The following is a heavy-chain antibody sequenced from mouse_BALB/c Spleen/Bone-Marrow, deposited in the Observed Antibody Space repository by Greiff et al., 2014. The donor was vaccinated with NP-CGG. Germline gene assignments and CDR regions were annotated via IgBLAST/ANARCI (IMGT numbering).Heavy chain of an antibody. CDR1: GFNIKDTY. CDR3: ARGGTTATWYFDV. J-gene: IGHJ1*01. CDR2: IDPANGNT. D-gene: IGHD1-2*01. V-gene: IGHV14-3*02. Sequence: EVQLQQSGAELVKPGASVKLSCTASGFNIKDTYMHWVKQRPEQGLEWIGRIDPANGNTKYDPKFQGKATITAHTSSNTAYLQLSSLTSEDTAVYYCARGGTTATWYFDVWGAGTTVTVSS.